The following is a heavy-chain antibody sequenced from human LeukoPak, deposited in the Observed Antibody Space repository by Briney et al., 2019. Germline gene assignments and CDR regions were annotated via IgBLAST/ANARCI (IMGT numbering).Heavy chain of an antibody. J-gene: IGHJ4*02. CDR2: IYSGGST. CDR3: ARGYSSGWHDY. D-gene: IGHD6-19*01. CDR1: GFTVSSKY. Sequence: GGSLRLSCAAPGFTVSSKYMSWVRQAPGKGLEWVSVIYSGGSTDYADSVKGRFTISRDNSKNILYLQMNSLRPDDTAGYDCARGYSSGWHDYWGQGTLVTVSS. V-gene: IGHV3-66*01.